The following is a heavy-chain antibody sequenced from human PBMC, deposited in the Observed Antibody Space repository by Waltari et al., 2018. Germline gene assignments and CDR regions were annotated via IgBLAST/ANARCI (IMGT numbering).Heavy chain of an antibody. CDR2: ISSSGSTI. CDR3: ARESHPRRAYYYGSGSYSPRRPDY. Sequence: EVQLVESGGGLVQPGGSLRLSCAASGFTFSSYEMNWVRPASGKGRGWVSYISSSGSTIYYADSVKGRFTISRDNAKNSLYLQMNSLRAEDTAVYYCARESHPRRAYYYGSGSYSPRRPDYWGQGTLVTVSS. D-gene: IGHD3-10*01. CDR1: GFTFSSYE. J-gene: IGHJ4*02. V-gene: IGHV3-48*03.